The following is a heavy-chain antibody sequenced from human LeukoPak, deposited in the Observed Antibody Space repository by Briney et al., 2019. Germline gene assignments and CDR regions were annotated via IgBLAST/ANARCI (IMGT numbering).Heavy chain of an antibody. CDR1: GYTFTGYY. CDR3: ARVRTTVTNYYYYGMDV. Sequence: ASVKVFCKASGYTFTGYYMHWVRQAPGQGLEWMGWINPNSGGTNYAQKFQGRVTMTRDTSISTAYMELSRLRSDDTAVYYCARVRTTVTNYYYYGMDVWGQGTTVTVSS. J-gene: IGHJ6*02. CDR2: INPNSGGT. D-gene: IGHD4-17*01. V-gene: IGHV1-2*02.